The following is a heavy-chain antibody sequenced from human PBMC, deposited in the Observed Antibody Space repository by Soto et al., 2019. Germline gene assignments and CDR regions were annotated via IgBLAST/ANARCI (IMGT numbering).Heavy chain of an antibody. D-gene: IGHD2-2*01. CDR3: ARDVPAAIYGMDV. CDR1: GGSFSGYY. Sequence: SETLSLTCAVYGGSFSGYYWSWIRQPPGKGLEWIGEINHSGSTNYNPSLKSRVTISVDTSKNQFSLKLSSVTAADTAVYYCARDVPAAIYGMDVWGQGTTVTVSS. CDR2: INHSGST. J-gene: IGHJ6*02. V-gene: IGHV4-34*01.